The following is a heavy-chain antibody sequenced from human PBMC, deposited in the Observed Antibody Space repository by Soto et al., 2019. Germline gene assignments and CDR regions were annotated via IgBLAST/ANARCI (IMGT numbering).Heavy chain of an antibody. J-gene: IGHJ6*03. CDR3: AKDLWEGDAITYYYYYMDV. Sequence: GGSLRLSCAASGFTFSSYAMSWVRQAPGRGLEWVSAISGSGGSTYYADSVKGRFTISRDNSKNTLYLQMNSLRAEDTAVYYCAKDLWEGDAITYYYYYMDVWGKGTTVTVSS. CDR1: GFTFSSYA. CDR2: ISGSGGST. V-gene: IGHV3-23*01. D-gene: IGHD5-12*01.